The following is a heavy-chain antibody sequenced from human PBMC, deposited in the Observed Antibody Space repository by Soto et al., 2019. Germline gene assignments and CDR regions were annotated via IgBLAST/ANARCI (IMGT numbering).Heavy chain of an antibody. CDR3: ARHCHYCIHV. D-gene: IGHD2-21*02. CDR1: GFTFSNSW. J-gene: IGHJ6*03. Sequence: EAQLVESGGGLVQPGGSLRLSCAASGFTFSNSWMTWVRQTPGKGLEWVANMNPDGSTKNYVDSVKGRFTISRDNAQNSLYLQMNSLRAEDTAVFYCARHCHYCIHVWGRGTTVTVSS. V-gene: IGHV3-7*01. CDR2: MNPDGSTK.